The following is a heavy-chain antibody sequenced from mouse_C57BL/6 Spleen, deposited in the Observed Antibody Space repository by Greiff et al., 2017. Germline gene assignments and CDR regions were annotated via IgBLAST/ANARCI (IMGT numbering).Heavy chain of an antibody. CDR2: IRLKSDNYAT. CDR3: TKLLLPWYFDV. Sequence: EVKLVESGGGLVQPGGSMKLSCVASGFTFSNYWMNWVRQSPEKGLEWVAQIRLKSDNYATHSSESVKGRFTISRDDSKSSVYLQMNNLRAEDTGIYYCTKLLLPWYFDVWVTGTTVTVSS. CDR1: GFTFSNYW. J-gene: IGHJ1*03. V-gene: IGHV6-3*01. D-gene: IGHD6-1*01.